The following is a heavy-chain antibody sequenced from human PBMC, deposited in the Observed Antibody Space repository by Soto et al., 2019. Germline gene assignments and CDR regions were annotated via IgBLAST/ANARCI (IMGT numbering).Heavy chain of an antibody. J-gene: IGHJ3*02. D-gene: IGHD3-3*01. CDR3: AREPGGYYLDAFDI. CDR1: GYTFNTYA. Sequence: GASVKVSCKASGYTFNTYAMHWVRQAPGQRLEWMGWINAGNGNTKYSQEFQGRVTITRDTSASTAYMELSSLRSEDTAVYYCAREPGGYYLDAFDIWGQGTMVTVSS. V-gene: IGHV1-3*01. CDR2: INAGNGNT.